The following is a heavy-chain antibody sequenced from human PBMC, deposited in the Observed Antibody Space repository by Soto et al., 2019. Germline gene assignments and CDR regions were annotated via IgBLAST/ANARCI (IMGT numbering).Heavy chain of an antibody. V-gene: IGHV3-66*01. CDR3: ARDVGV. CDR2: IYSGGST. CDR1: GFTVTNNY. Sequence: GXSLILSCAASGFTVTNNYLSWVRQALGNGLQWISVIYSGGSTYYADSVKGRFTISRDNSKNTLYLQMNSLRAEDTAVYYCARDVGVWGRGTTVTVSS. J-gene: IGHJ6*04.